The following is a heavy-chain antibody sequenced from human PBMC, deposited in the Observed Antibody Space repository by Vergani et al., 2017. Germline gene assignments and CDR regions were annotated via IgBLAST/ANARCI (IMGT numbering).Heavy chain of an antibody. CDR2: IRPKTDGETT. CDR1: GFTFSSAW. V-gene: IGHV3-15*01. CDR3: AKDLEVTTVTTEYYYYYYGMDV. Sequence: EVQPVESGGGLVKPGGSLRLSCTTSGFTFSSAWMSWVRQAPGKGLEWVARIRPKTDGETTDYAAPVKGRFTISRDDSKNTLYLQMNSLKTEDTAVYYCAKDLEVTTVTTEYYYYYYGMDVWGQGTTVTVSS. J-gene: IGHJ6*02. D-gene: IGHD4-17*01.